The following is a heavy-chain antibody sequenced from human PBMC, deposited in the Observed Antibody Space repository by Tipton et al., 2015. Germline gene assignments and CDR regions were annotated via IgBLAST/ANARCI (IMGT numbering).Heavy chain of an antibody. CDR2: IRHDGSEK. Sequence: SLRLSCAASGFIFSNYWMSWVRQAPGKGLEWVANIRHDGSEKYYVDSVKGRFTISRDNAKNSLYLQMNSLRADDTAFYYCARDRDYYFDYWGQRTVVTVSS. D-gene: IGHD3/OR15-3a*01. J-gene: IGHJ4*02. CDR1: GFIFSNYW. V-gene: IGHV3-7*03. CDR3: ARDRDYYFDY.